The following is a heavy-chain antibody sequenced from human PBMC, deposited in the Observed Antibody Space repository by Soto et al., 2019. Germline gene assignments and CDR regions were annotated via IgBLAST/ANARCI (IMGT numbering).Heavy chain of an antibody. D-gene: IGHD2-2*01. V-gene: IGHV3-21*01. J-gene: IGHJ4*02. CDR2: ISSSSSYI. Sequence: EVQLVESGGGLVKPGGSLRLSCAASGFTFSSYSMNWVRQAPGKGLEWVSSISSSSSYIYYADSVKGRFTISRDNAKNSLYLQMNRLRAEDTTVYYCERDPTQYCSSTGCFHRLDYWGQGTLVTVSS. CDR1: GFTFSSYS. CDR3: ERDPTQYCSSTGCFHRLDY.